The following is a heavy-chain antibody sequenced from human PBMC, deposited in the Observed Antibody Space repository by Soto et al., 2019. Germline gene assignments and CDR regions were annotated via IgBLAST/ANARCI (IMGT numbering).Heavy chain of an antibody. Sequence: SETLSLTCTVSGGSISSSSHYWGWIRQPPGKGLEWIGSIYYSGSTYYNPSLKSRVTISVDTSKNQFSLKLSSVTAADTAVYYCARFGPSSVPFGPAEDYYYYGMDVWGQGTTVTVSS. D-gene: IGHD3-3*01. CDR3: ARFGPSSVPFGPAEDYYYYGMDV. CDR2: IYYSGST. CDR1: GGSISSSSHY. V-gene: IGHV4-39*01. J-gene: IGHJ6*02.